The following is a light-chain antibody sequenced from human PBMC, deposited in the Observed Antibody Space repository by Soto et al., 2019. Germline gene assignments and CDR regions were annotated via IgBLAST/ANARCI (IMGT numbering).Light chain of an antibody. CDR2: DVS. Sequence: QSVLTQPASVSGSPGQSITISCTGTNSDIGTYIYVSWYQQHPGKAPKLLIYDVSNRPSGVSNRFSDSKSGNTASLTSSGLQAEDEADYYGSSYTASRTKFGGGTKLTVL. CDR3: SSYTASRTK. V-gene: IGLV2-14*01. CDR1: NSDIGTYIY. J-gene: IGLJ2*01.